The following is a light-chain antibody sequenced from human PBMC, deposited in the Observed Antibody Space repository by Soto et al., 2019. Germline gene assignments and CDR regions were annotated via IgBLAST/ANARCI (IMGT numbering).Light chain of an antibody. CDR2: GAS. V-gene: IGKV3-20*01. CDR1: QSVSSSY. J-gene: IGKJ1*01. CDR3: QQYNNWPPT. Sequence: EIVLTQSPGTLSLSPGERATLSCRASQSVSSSYLAWYQQKPGQAPRLLIYGASSRATGIPDRFSGSGSGTDFTLTISSLEPEDFAVYCCQQYNNWPPTFGQGTKVDIK.